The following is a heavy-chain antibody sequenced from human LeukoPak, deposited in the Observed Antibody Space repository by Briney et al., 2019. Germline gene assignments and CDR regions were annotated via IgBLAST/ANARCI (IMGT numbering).Heavy chain of an antibody. J-gene: IGHJ6*03. CDR3: ARGLRGYTYGYVPWELYYYMDV. D-gene: IGHD5-18*01. CDR1: GGSINSGRYH. V-gene: IGHV4-61*09. Sequence: SETLSLTCNVSGGSINSGRYHWSWIRQPAGRGLEWIGHISTSGRTSYSPSLKSRVTISVDTSKNQFSLKMSSVSAADTAVYYCARGLRGYTYGYVPWELYYYMDVWGKGTTVTISS. CDR2: ISTSGRT.